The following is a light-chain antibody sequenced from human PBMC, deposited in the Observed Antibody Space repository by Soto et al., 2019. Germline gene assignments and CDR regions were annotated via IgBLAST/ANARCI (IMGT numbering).Light chain of an antibody. CDR2: SNN. J-gene: IGLJ3*02. V-gene: IGLV1-44*01. CDR3: AAYEGSLNGGV. CDR1: SSNIGSDA. Sequence: QSVLTQPPSASGTPGQRVTISCSGSSSNIGSDALNWYQQLPGTAPNLLIYSNNQRPSGVPDRFSGSKSGTSASLAISGLQAEDEADYYCAAYEGSLNGGVFGGGTKLTVL.